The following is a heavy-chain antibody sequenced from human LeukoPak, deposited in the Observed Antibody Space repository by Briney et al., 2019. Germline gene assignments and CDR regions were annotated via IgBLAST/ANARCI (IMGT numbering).Heavy chain of an antibody. Sequence: GGSLRLSCAASGFTFSSYGMHWVRQAPGKGLEWVAFIRYDGSNKYYADSVKGRFTISRDNSKNTLYLQMNSLRAEDTAVYYCAKDGDMITFGGVIARRGQGTLVTVSS. CDR2: IRYDGSNK. J-gene: IGHJ4*02. CDR3: AKDGDMITFGGVIAR. V-gene: IGHV3-30*02. D-gene: IGHD3-16*02. CDR1: GFTFSSYG.